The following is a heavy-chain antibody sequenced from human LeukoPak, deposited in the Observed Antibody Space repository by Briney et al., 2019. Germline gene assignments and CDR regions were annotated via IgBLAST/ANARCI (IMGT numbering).Heavy chain of an antibody. J-gene: IGHJ3*01. V-gene: IGHV1-2*02. CDR1: GNTLTDLY. CDR2: INPKVGAT. D-gene: IGHD2-8*02. CDR3: ARDRTYCPGDVCVRNDAFDV. Sequence: GASVKVSCKTSGNTLTDLYIHWVRQAPGRGLEWMGWINPKVGATNYAQKFQGRVTMTRDTSVSTSYMELTRLTSDDTAVYYCARDRTYCPGDVCVRNDAFDVWGHGTMVTVSS.